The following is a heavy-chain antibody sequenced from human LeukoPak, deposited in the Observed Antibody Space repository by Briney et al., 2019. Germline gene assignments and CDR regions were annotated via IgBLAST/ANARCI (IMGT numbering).Heavy chain of an antibody. CDR3: ARGAPIFGVVIIRVFDP. CDR1: GYTFTSYY. J-gene: IGHJ5*02. Sequence: ASVKVSCKASGYTFTSYYMHWVRQAPGQGLEWMGWINPNSGGTNYAQKFQGRVTMTRDTSISTAYMELSRLRSDDTAVYYCARGAPIFGVVIIRVFDPWGQGTLVTVSS. D-gene: IGHD3-3*01. CDR2: INPNSGGT. V-gene: IGHV1-2*02.